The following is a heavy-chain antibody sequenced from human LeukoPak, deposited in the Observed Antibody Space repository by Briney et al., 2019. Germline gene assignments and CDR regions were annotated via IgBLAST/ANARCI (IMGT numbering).Heavy chain of an antibody. Sequence: SETLPLTCAVYGGSFSGYYWSWIRQPPGKGLEWIGEINHSGSTNYNPSLKSRVTISVDTSKNQFSLKLSSVTAADTAVYYCASRAYCGGDCSQYFQHWGQGTLVTVSS. D-gene: IGHD2-21*02. CDR1: GGSFSGYY. J-gene: IGHJ1*01. CDR3: ASRAYCGGDCSQYFQH. V-gene: IGHV4-34*01. CDR2: INHSGST.